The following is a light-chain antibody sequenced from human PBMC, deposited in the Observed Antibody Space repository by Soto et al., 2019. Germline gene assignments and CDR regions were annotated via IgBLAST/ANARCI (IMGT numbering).Light chain of an antibody. CDR1: QSISSSY. J-gene: IGKJ1*01. CDR3: QQYGSSSWT. V-gene: IGKV3-20*01. Sequence: EIELTQSPGTLSLSPGKRATLSCRASQSISSSYLAWYQRRPGQAPRLLIYGASSRATGIPDRFSGSGSGTEFTLTISRLEPEDFAVYYSQQYGSSSWTFGQGTKVDIK. CDR2: GAS.